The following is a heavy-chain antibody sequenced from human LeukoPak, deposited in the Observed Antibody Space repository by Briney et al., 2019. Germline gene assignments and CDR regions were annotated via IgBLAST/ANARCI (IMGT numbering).Heavy chain of an antibody. CDR2: ISGSGDST. CDR1: GFTFSSYA. CDR3: AREYAYYGSGHYYYYYMDV. D-gene: IGHD3-10*01. J-gene: IGHJ6*03. Sequence: GGSLRLSCAASGFTFSSYAMSWVRQAPGKGLEWVSAISGSGDSTYYADSVKGRFTISRDNSKNTLYLQMNSLRAEDTAVYYCAREYAYYGSGHYYYYYMDVWGKGTTVTVSS. V-gene: IGHV3-23*01.